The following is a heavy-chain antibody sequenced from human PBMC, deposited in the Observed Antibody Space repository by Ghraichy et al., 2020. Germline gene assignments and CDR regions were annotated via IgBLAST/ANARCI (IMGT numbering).Heavy chain of an antibody. CDR3: GRGSAELLSGIDS. Sequence: TLSLTCTVSGGSISTYYWTWVRQPPGKGLEWIGYIYSSGSTTYNPSLKSRVTISVDPSRSHFSLRLTSVTAADTAVYYCGRGSAELLSGIDSWGQGALVTVSS. CDR2: IYSSGST. CDR1: GGSISTYY. D-gene: IGHD2-15*01. J-gene: IGHJ4*02. V-gene: IGHV4-59*01.